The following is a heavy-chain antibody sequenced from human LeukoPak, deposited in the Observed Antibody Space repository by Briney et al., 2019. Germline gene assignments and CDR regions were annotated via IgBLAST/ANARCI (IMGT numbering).Heavy chain of an antibody. V-gene: IGHV4-59*05. Sequence: SETLSLTCTVSDDSITMYYWTWIRQPPGKGLEWIGSIYYSGSTYYNPSLKSRVTISVDTSKNQSSLKLSSVTAADTAVYYCARTRYYYGSRSYGAPYYFDYWGQGTLVTVSS. CDR3: ARTRYYYGSRSYGAPYYFDY. CDR1: DDSITMYY. J-gene: IGHJ4*02. D-gene: IGHD3-10*01. CDR2: IYYSGST.